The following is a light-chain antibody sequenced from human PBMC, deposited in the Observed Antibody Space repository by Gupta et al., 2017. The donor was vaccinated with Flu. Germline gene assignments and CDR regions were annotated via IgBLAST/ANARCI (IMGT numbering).Light chain of an antibody. Sequence: EIVLTQSPGTLSLSPGEGATLSCRASQSIGSHYLAWYQQNPGQAPRLLFYGASSRATSIPYRFSGSGSGTDFTLTISRLEAEDFAVYYCHQHDNSPRTFGQGTKVEIK. CDR2: GAS. CDR3: HQHDNSPRT. V-gene: IGKV3-20*01. J-gene: IGKJ1*01. CDR1: QSIGSHY.